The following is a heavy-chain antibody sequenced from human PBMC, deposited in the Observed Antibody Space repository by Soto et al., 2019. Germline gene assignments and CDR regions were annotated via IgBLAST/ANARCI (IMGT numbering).Heavy chain of an antibody. CDR2: IRWNSGSI. Sequence: EVQLVESGGGLVQPGRSLRLSCAASGFTFDDYAMHWVRQAPGKGLEWVSGIRWNSGSIGYADSVKGRFTISRDNAKNSLYLQMNSLRAEDTALYYCAKDKTLSGWYSFDYWGQGTLVTVSS. D-gene: IGHD6-19*01. CDR3: AKDKTLSGWYSFDY. V-gene: IGHV3-9*01. CDR1: GFTFDDYA. J-gene: IGHJ4*02.